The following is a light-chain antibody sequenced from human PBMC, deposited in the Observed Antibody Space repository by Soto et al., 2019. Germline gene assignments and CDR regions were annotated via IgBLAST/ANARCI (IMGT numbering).Light chain of an antibody. Sequence: EIVLTQSPASLSVSPGERATLSCRASQSVRSKVAWYQQKPGQAPSLVIYGVSTRATGIPARFSGSGSGTEFTLTISSLQSEDFAVYYCQHYHGWPITFGQGTRLEIK. J-gene: IGKJ5*01. CDR2: GVS. CDR3: QHYHGWPIT. CDR1: QSVRSK. V-gene: IGKV3-15*01.